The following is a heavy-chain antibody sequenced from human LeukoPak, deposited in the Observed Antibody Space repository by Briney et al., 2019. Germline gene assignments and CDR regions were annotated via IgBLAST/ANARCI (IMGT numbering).Heavy chain of an antibody. CDR1: GGSISSGGYY. V-gene: IGHV4-30-2*01. Sequence: PSETLSLTCTVSGGSISSGGYYWSWIRQPPGKGLEWIGYIYHSGSTYYNPPLKSRVTISVDRSKNQFSLKLSSVTAADTAVYYCAKVVTDAFDIWGQGTMVTVSS. J-gene: IGHJ3*02. D-gene: IGHD2-21*02. CDR2: IYHSGST. CDR3: AKVVTDAFDI.